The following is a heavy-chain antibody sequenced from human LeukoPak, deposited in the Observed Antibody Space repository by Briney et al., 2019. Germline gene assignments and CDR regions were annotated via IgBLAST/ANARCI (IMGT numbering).Heavy chain of an antibody. CDR1: GFTFSNHG. Sequence: AGGSLRLSCTASGFTFSNHGMDWVRQAPGQGLEWVSGISPSCDITYYADSVKGRFTISRYKAKNSLYLQMNSLRAEDTAVYYCARDHGYYDSSGGGFDPWGQGTLVTVSS. CDR2: ISPSCDIT. D-gene: IGHD3-22*01. J-gene: IGHJ5*02. V-gene: IGHV3-23*01. CDR3: ARDHGYYDSSGGGFDP.